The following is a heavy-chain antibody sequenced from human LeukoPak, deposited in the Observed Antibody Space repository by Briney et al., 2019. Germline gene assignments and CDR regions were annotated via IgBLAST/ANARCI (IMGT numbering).Heavy chain of an antibody. CDR2: IKPDGSGI. J-gene: IGHJ4*02. CDR1: GFTFSDYW. Sequence: GGSLRLSCAASGFTFSDYWMSWIRQTPGKELEWVANIKPDGSGIYYVDSVKGRFTISRDNAKNSLYLQMSSLRAEDTAVYYCAPGGGAFWGQGTLVTVSS. V-gene: IGHV3-7*05. D-gene: IGHD2-15*01. CDR3: APGGGAF.